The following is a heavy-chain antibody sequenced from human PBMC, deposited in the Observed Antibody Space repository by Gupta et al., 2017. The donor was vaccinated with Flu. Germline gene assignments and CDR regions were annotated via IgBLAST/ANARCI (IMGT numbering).Heavy chain of an antibody. CDR2: IRSKSYGGTR. CDR3: TFTSVSWVHHFYYMDA. J-gene: IGHJ6*03. Sequence: EVQVVESGGGLAQPGRSLRLYCTASGFTFGDYVLSWVRQAPGKGLEWVGFIRSKSYGGTREYAASVKGRSIMSRDDSKSLAYLQMNKLKTEDTGVYYCTFTSVSWVHHFYYMDAWGKGATVTVSS. D-gene: IGHD5/OR15-5a*01. V-gene: IGHV3-49*04. CDR1: GFTFGDYV.